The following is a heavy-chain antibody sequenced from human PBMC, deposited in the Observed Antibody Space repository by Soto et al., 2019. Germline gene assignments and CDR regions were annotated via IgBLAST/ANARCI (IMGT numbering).Heavy chain of an antibody. CDR2: ISGSGGST. V-gene: IGHV3-23*01. J-gene: IGHJ3*02. D-gene: IGHD6-19*01. CDR1: GFTFSSYA. Sequence: GGSLRLSCAASGFTFSSYAMSWVRQAPGKGLEWVSAISGSGGSTYYAYSVKGRFTISRDNSKNTLYLQMNSLRAEDTAVYYCAKRESSGWYFYAFDIWGQGTMVTVSS. CDR3: AKRESSGWYFYAFDI.